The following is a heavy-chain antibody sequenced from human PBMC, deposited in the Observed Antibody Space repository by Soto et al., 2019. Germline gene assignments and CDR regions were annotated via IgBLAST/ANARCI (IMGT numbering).Heavy chain of an antibody. Sequence: SETLSLTCAVYGGSFSGYYWSWIRQPPGKGLEWIGEINHSGSTNYNPSLKSRVTISVDTSKNQFSLKLSSVTAADTAVYYCARGEYYGSGSYYRYWGQGTLVTVSS. D-gene: IGHD3-10*01. V-gene: IGHV4-34*01. CDR2: INHSGST. J-gene: IGHJ4*02. CDR1: GGSFSGYY. CDR3: ARGEYYGSGSYYRY.